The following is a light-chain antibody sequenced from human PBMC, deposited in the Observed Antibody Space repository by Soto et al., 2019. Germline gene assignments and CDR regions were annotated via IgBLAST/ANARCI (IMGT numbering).Light chain of an antibody. Sequence: VLTHSPGTRSLSPGEGATLSFRASQSSSSSYFSWHQQAAGQAPRLLIYGASYRATGIPDRFSGSGSGTDFTLSINSLQPEDFATYYCQQAYSFPITFGQGTRLEIK. CDR2: GAS. J-gene: IGKJ5*01. V-gene: IGKV3D-7*01. CDR1: QSSSSSY. CDR3: QQAYSFPIT.